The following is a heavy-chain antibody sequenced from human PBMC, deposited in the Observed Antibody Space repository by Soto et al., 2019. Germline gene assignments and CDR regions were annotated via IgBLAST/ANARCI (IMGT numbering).Heavy chain of an antibody. V-gene: IGHV1-18*01. J-gene: IGHJ6*02. CDR1: GYTFNSYG. CDR2: ISPYNDDT. CDR3: ARGGYYDSSGSRNYHYYGMDV. D-gene: IGHD3-22*01. Sequence: ASVKVSCKASGYTFNSYGISWVRQAPGQGLEWVGWISPYNDDTKYAQRLQGRVTMSTDTSSRTAYMHLRSLRSDDTAVYFCARGGYYDSSGSRNYHYYGMDVWGQGTTVTVSS.